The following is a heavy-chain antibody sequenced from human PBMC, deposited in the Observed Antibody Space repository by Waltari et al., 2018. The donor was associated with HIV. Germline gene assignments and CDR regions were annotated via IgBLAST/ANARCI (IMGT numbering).Heavy chain of an antibody. CDR2: ISSTSTTI. J-gene: IGHJ4*02. V-gene: IGHV3-48*01. Sequence: EVHLVESGGGPVQPGGSLSGSGAASGFTFSSYSMNWVRQAPGKGLEWISYISSTSTTIFYADPVKGRFTISRDNAKNSLDLQMNNLRAEDTAVYYCARDITLTPGPDYWGQGTLVTVSS. D-gene: IGHD3-16*01. CDR1: GFTFSSYS. CDR3: ARDITLTPGPDY.